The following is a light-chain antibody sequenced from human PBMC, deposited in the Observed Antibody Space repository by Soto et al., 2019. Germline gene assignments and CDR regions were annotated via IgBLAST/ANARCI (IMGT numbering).Light chain of an antibody. V-gene: IGKV3-20*01. CDR2: DAS. CDR3: QQYGSSGT. J-gene: IGKJ1*01. CDR1: QSIRTF. Sequence: EIVLRQSPATLSLSPGERATLSCRASQSIRTFLGWYQQKPGQAPRLLIYDASNRATGIPDRFSGSGSGTDFTLTISRLEPEDFAVYYCQQYGSSGTFGQGTKVDIK.